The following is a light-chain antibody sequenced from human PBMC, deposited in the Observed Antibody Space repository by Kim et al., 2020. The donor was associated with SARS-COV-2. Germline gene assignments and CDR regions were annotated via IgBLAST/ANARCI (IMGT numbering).Light chain of an antibody. V-gene: IGLV3-19*01. CDR2: GKN. Sequence: SSELTQDPAVSVALGQTVRITCQGDSLRSYYATWYQQKPGRAPIVVIYGKNNRPSGIPDRFSGSSSGNTASLTITGTQAGAEADYYCNSRDSNDNVVFGG. CDR3: NSRDSNDNVV. J-gene: IGLJ2*01. CDR1: SLRSYY.